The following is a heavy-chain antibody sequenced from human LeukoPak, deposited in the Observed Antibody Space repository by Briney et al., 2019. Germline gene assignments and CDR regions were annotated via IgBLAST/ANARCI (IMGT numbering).Heavy chain of an antibody. J-gene: IGHJ5*02. D-gene: IGHD6-6*01. Sequence: PSETLSLTCAVYGGSFSGYYWSWIRQPPGKGLEWIGEINHSGSTNYNPSLKSRVTISVDTSKNQFSLKLSSVTAADTAVYYCARGFCKMAARCHWRWFDPWGQGTLVTVSS. CDR3: ARGFCKMAARCHWRWFDP. CDR1: GGSFSGYY. V-gene: IGHV4-34*01. CDR2: INHSGST.